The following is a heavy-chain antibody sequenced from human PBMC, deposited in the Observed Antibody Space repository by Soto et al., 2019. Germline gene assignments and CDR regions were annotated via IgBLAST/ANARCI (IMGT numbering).Heavy chain of an antibody. CDR2: ISYAGSNK. CDR1: GFTFRSYS. V-gene: IGHV3-30-3*01. D-gene: IGHD3-16*01. J-gene: IGHJ4*02. Sequence: GGSLRLSCAASGFTFRSYSMHWVRQAPGKGLEWVAVISYAGSNKYYADSVKGRFTISRDNSKNTLYLQMNSLRAEDAAVYYCAKDGGSYLPLQFDCWGQGTLVTVSS. CDR3: AKDGGSYLPLQFDC.